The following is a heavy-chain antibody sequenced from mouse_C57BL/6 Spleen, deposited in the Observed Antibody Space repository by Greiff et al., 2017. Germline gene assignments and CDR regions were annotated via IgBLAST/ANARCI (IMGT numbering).Heavy chain of an antibody. V-gene: IGHV1-64*01. CDR3: AGTPHYYGSSHYYAMDY. D-gene: IGHD1-1*01. J-gene: IGHJ4*01. CDR2: IHPNSGST. CDR1: GYTFTSYW. Sequence: QVQLKQPGAELVKPGASVKLSCKASGYTFTSYWMHWVKQRPGQGLEWIGMIHPNSGSTNYNEKFKSKATLTVDKSSSTAYMQLSSLTSEDSAVYYCAGTPHYYGSSHYYAMDYWGQGTSVTVSS.